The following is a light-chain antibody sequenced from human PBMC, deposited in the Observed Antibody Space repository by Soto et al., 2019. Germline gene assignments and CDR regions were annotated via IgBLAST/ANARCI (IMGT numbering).Light chain of an antibody. Sequence: ELVLTQSPATLSLSPGERATLSCRASQSVSSYLAWYQQKPGQAPRLLIYGASTRATAIPARFSGSGSGTDFTLTVSSLKPEDFAVYYCQQDYNLLTFGGGTKVDIK. CDR3: QQDYNLLT. V-gene: IGKV3D-7*01. CDR1: QSVSSY. J-gene: IGKJ4*01. CDR2: GAS.